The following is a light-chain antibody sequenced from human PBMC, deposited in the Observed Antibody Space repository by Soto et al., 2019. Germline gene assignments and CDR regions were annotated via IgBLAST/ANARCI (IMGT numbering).Light chain of an antibody. V-gene: IGLV2-14*01. CDR2: DVS. CDR1: SSDIGDYNY. Sequence: QSALTQPASVSGSPGQSITISCTGTSSDIGDYNYVSWYQQYPGKVPKLVIYDVSHRPSGVSNLFSGSKSGNTASLTISGLQAEDEADYYCSSSTTTTSLVVFGGGTKVTVL. J-gene: IGLJ3*02. CDR3: SSSTTTTSLVV.